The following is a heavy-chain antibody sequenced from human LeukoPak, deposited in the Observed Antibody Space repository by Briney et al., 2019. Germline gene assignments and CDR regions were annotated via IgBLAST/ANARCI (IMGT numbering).Heavy chain of an antibody. CDR1: GYTLTGYY. CDR2: INPNSGGT. D-gene: IGHD3-22*01. CDR3: ARVARIYYYDSSGYYGY. V-gene: IGHV1-2*02. J-gene: IGHJ4*02. Sequence: GASVKVSCKASGYTLTGYYMHWVRQAPGQGLEWMGWINPNSGGTNYAQKFQGRVTMTRDTSISTAYMELSRLRSDDTAVYYCARVARIYYYDSSGYYGYWGQGTLVTVSS.